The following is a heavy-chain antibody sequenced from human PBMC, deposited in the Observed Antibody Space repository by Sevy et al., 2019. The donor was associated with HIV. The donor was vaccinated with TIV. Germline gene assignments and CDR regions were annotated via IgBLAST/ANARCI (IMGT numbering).Heavy chain of an antibody. CDR1: GFTFSSYA. J-gene: IGHJ3*02. D-gene: IGHD1-26*01. CDR2: ISSSSADI. CDR3: ARDLLVGSTYVFDI. Sequence: GGSLRLSCAASGFTFSSYAMSWVRQAPGQGLEWVSSISSSSADIYYTDSVKGRFTVSRDNSRKSLFLQMNGLSAEDTALYYCARDLLVGSTYVFDIWGRGTMVTVSS. V-gene: IGHV3-21*01.